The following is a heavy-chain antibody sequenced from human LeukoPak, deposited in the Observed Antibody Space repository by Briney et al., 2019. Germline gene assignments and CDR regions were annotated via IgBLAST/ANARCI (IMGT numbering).Heavy chain of an antibody. D-gene: IGHD3-10*01. Sequence: PGRSLRLSCAASGFNFDDYAMHWVRQGPGKGLEWVSGISWNSGDLGYADSVKGRFTVSRDNAKNSLFLQMKSLRVEDTAVYYCAGSGSPGDYWGQGTLVTVSS. V-gene: IGHV3-9*01. CDR1: GFNFDDYA. CDR3: AGSGSPGDY. J-gene: IGHJ4*02. CDR2: ISWNSGDL.